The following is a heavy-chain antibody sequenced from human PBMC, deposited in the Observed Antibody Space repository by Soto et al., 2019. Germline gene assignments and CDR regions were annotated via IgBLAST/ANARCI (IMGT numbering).Heavy chain of an antibody. CDR2: ISWDGGST. CDR1: GFTFDDYA. V-gene: IGHV3-43D*04. Sequence: LRLSCAASGFTFDDYAMHWVRQAPGKGLEWVSLISWDGGSTYYADSVKGRFTISRDNSKNSLYLQMNSLRAEDTALYYCAKDMRKDYTDYYYYGMDVWGQGTTVTVSS. D-gene: IGHD4-4*01. CDR3: AKDMRKDYTDYYYYGMDV. J-gene: IGHJ6*02.